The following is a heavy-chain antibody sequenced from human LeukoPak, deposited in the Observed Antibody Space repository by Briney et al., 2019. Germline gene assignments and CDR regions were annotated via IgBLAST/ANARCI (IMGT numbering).Heavy chain of an antibody. J-gene: IGHJ4*02. Sequence: GGSLRLSCAAPGFTVSSNHMSWVRQAPGKGLEWVSYISSSGSTIYYADSVKGRFSISRDNAKNSLYLQMNSLRAEDTAVYYCARSPYSSSWAYFDYWGQGTLVTVSS. V-gene: IGHV3-11*01. CDR1: GFTVSSNH. CDR3: ARSPYSSSWAYFDY. CDR2: ISSSGSTI. D-gene: IGHD6-13*01.